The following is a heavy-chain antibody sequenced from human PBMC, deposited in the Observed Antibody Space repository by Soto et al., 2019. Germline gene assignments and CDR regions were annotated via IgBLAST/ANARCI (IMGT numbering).Heavy chain of an antibody. Sequence: SLKVCCQASVGTFSSSAINWLRQAPAQGLEWMGGIIPIFGTANYAQKFQGSVTISADESTSTAYMELSSLRSEDTAVYSCAARRGSGYQISRFDYWGQGTRV. CDR3: AARRGSGYQISRFDY. CDR2: IIPIFGTA. CDR1: VGTFSSSA. V-gene: IGHV1-69*13. D-gene: IGHD5-12*01. J-gene: IGHJ4*02.